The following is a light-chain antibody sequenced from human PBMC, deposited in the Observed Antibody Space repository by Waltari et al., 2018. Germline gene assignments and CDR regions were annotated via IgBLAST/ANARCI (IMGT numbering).Light chain of an antibody. Sequence: EIVLTQSPGPLSLSPGERATLSCRASQRVSSSYLAWYQQKPGQAPRLLIYGASSRATGIPDRFSGSGSGTDFTLTISRLEPEDFAVYYCQQYGSSSGATFGGGTKVEIK. V-gene: IGKV3-20*01. CDR2: GAS. CDR3: QQYGSSSGAT. J-gene: IGKJ4*01. CDR1: QRVSSSY.